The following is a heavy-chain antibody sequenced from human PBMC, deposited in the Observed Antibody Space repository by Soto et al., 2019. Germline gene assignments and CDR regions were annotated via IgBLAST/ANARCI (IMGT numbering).Heavy chain of an antibody. J-gene: IGHJ6*03. V-gene: IGHV4-34*01. D-gene: IGHD3-10*01. CDR2: INDSGST. CDR1: GGSFSGYY. CDR3: ARGLVLWFGELSRRGGYYYYMDV. Sequence: QVQLQQWGAGLLKPSETLSLTCAVYGGSFSGYYWSWIRQTPGKGLEWIGEINDSGSTNNNPSLKSRVTILVDTPKNQFSHTLSSVAAADTAVYYCARGLVLWFGELSRRGGYYYYMDVWGKGTMVTVSS.